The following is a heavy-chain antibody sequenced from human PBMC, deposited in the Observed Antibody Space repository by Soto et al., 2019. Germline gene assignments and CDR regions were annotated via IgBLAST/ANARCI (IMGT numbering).Heavy chain of an antibody. Sequence: QVQLVQSGAEVKKPGSSVKVSCKASGGTFSSYAISWVRQAPGQGLEWMGGIIPIFGTANYAQKFQGRVTITADESTSTAYMELSSLRSEDTAVYYCAREGCSGGSCYSLYFDLWGRGTLVTVSS. CDR2: IIPIFGTA. D-gene: IGHD2-15*01. CDR3: AREGCSGGSCYSLYFDL. CDR1: GGTFSSYA. V-gene: IGHV1-69*01. J-gene: IGHJ2*01.